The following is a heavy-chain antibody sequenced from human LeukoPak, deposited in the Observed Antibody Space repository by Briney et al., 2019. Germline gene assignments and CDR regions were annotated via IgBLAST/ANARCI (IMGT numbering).Heavy chain of an antibody. CDR1: GYTFTSYG. D-gene: IGHD3-10*01. CDR3: ARESYYCSGSYLYFDY. CDR2: ISAYNGNT. Sequence: ASVKVSCKASGYTFTSYGISWVRQAPGQGLEWMGWISAYNGNTNYAQKLQGRVTMTTDTSTSRAYMELRSLRSDDTAVYYCARESYYCSGSYLYFDYWGQGTLVTVSS. V-gene: IGHV1-18*01. J-gene: IGHJ4*02.